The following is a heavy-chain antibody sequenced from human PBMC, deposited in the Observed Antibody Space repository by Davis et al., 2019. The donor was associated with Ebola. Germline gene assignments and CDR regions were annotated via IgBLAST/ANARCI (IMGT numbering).Heavy chain of an antibody. CDR3: ARDLWGTVTTRVESSYFDY. V-gene: IGHV3-7*03. CDR1: GFTFSSYW. J-gene: IGHJ4*02. CDR2: IKQDGSEK. Sequence: GESLKISCAASGFTFSSYWMSWVRQAPGKGPEWVANIKQDGSEKYYVDSVKGRFTISRDNAKNSLYLQMNSLRAEDTAVYYCARDLWGTVTTRVESSYFDYWGQGTLVTVSS. D-gene: IGHD4-17*01.